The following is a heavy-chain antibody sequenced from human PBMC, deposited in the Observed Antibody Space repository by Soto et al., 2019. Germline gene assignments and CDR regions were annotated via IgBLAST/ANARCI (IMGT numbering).Heavy chain of an antibody. D-gene: IGHD2-2*01. CDR3: ARVPAY. CDR2: MYHSGST. J-gene: IGHJ4*02. V-gene: IGHV4-30-2*01. Sequence: SETLSLTCAVSGGSISSGGYSWSWIRQPPGKGLEWIGYMYHSGSTYYNPSLKSRVTISIDRSKNQFSLKLSSVTAADTAVYYCARVPAYWGQGILVPVPS. CDR1: GGSISSGGYS.